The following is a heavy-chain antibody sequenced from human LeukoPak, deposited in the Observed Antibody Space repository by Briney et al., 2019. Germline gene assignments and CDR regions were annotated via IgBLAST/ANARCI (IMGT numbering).Heavy chain of an antibody. J-gene: IGHJ4*02. CDR2: IYYSGST. D-gene: IGHD7-27*01. V-gene: IGHV4-38-2*01. Sequence: GSLRLSCAASGFTFSSYAMSWVRQPPGKGLEWIGSIYYSGSTYYNPSLKSRVTISVDTSKNQFSLKLSSVTAADTAVYYCARQSYWGHFDYWGQGTLVTVSS. CDR3: ARQSYWGHFDY. CDR1: GFTFSSYA.